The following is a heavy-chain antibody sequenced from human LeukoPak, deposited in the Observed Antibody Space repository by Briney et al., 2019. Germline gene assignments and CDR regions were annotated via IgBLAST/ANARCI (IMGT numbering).Heavy chain of an antibody. CDR2: ISYDGSNK. Sequence: GGSLRLSSAASGFTFSSYATHWVRQAPGKGLEWVAVISYDGSNKYYADSVKGRFTISRDNSKNTLYLQMNSLRAEDTAVYYCARGETVTNYYYYGMDVWGQGTTVTVSS. J-gene: IGHJ6*02. D-gene: IGHD4-11*01. CDR3: ARGETVTNYYYYGMDV. V-gene: IGHV3-30-3*01. CDR1: GFTFSSYA.